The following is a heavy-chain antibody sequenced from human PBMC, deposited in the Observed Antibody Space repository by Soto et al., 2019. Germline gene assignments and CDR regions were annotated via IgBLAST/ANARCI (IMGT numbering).Heavy chain of an antibody. J-gene: IGHJ4*02. D-gene: IGHD2-8*02. CDR2: INHSGST. CDR1: GESFSGYY. Sequence: PSETLSLTCTVYGESFSGYYWTWIRQPPGTGLEWIGEINHSGSTNYNPSLKSRVTISVDTSKNQFSLKLTSVTAADTAVYDCARDKITGLFDYWGQGTLVTVAS. V-gene: IGHV4-34*01. CDR3: ARDKITGLFDY.